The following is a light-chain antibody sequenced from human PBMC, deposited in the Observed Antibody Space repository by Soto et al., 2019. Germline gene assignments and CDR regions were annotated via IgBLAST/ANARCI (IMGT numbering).Light chain of an antibody. CDR2: AAS. J-gene: IGKJ1*01. V-gene: IGKV1-39*01. CDR1: QNINNY. Sequence: DIQMTQSPSSLSASVGDRVTITCRASQNINNYLNWYQQKPGKAPKLLIHAASSFQSGVPSRFSGSGHGTDFTLTINSLQHEDSASYYCQQSYSAPWTFGQGTKVDIK. CDR3: QQSYSAPWT.